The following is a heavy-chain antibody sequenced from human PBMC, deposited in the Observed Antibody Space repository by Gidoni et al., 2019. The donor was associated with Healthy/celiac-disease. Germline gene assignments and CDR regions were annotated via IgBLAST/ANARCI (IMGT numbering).Heavy chain of an antibody. J-gene: IGHJ6*01. CDR2: ISGSGGRT. Sequence: EVQLLESGGGLVQPGGSLRFSCAASGFTFSRYAMRWFRQAPGQGLEWVSAISGSGGRTSYADSVEGRFTIGRDNSKNTLYLQMNSLRAEDTDVYYCAKVAGYDRWVGELLCRETYYYYGMDVWGQGTTVTVSS. CDR1: GFTFSRYA. CDR3: AKVAGYDRWVGELLCRETYYYYGMDV. D-gene: IGHD3-10*01. V-gene: IGHV3-23*01.